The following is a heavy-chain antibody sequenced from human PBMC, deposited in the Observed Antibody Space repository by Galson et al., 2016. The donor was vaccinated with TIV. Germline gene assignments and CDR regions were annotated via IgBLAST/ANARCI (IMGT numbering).Heavy chain of an antibody. CDR3: ARSDAISDYYYHFDY. CDR2: VNVGTGDT. CDR1: GYTFENYA. J-gene: IGHJ4*01. D-gene: IGHD3-22*01. V-gene: IGHV1-3*01. Sequence: SVKVSCKASGYTFENYAIQWVRQAPGQRLEWMAWVNVGTGDTRYSQKFQGAVTVTRDTSASTAYMKLSSLRSEDTAVYYCARSDAISDYYYHFDYWGHGTLVTVSS.